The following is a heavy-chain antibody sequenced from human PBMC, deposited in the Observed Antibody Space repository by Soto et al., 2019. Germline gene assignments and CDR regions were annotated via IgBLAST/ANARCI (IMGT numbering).Heavy chain of an antibody. CDR1: GYSITSGYY. V-gene: IGHV4-38-2*02. J-gene: IGHJ6*02. D-gene: IGHD2-15*01. CDR3: AREGGTYCSGGSCYSDYYYYTMDV. CDR2: IYHSGNT. Sequence: PSETLSLTCGVSGYSITSGYYWGWIRQPPWKGLEWIGSIYHSGNTYYNPSLKSRVTISVDTSKNQFSLRLSSVTAADTAVYYCAREGGTYCSGGSCYSDYYYYTMDVWGQGTTVTVSS.